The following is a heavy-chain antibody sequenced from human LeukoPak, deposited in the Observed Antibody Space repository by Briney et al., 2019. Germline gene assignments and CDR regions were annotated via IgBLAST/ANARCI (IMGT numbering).Heavy chain of an antibody. CDR1: GFIFSSYW. CDR3: ARDSNGEDCSSTSCRGPAWDDY. Sequence: PGGSLRLSCAASGFIFSSYWMSWVRQAPGKGLEWVANIKQDVSEKYYVDSMKGRFTISRDNAKNSLYLQMNSLRAEDTAVYYCARDSNGEDCSSTSCRGPAWDDYWGQGTLVTVSS. D-gene: IGHD2-2*01. V-gene: IGHV3-7*01. CDR2: IKQDVSEK. J-gene: IGHJ4*02.